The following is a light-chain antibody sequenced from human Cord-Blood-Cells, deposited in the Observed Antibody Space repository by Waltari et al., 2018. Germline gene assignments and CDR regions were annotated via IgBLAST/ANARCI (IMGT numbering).Light chain of an antibody. V-gene: IGKV3-15*01. CDR2: GAS. CDR3: QQYNNWPPLT. Sequence: EIVMTQSPATLSVSPGERATLSCRASQSVSSNLAWYQQKPGQAPGLLIYGASTRATGIPARVSGRGSGTEFTLTISSLQSEDFAVYYCQQYNNWPPLTFGGGTKVEIK. J-gene: IGKJ4*01. CDR1: QSVSSN.